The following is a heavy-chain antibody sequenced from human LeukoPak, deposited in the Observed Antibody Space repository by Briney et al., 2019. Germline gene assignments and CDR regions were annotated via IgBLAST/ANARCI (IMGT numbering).Heavy chain of an antibody. CDR2: INPSGGST. V-gene: IGHV1-46*01. D-gene: IGHD2-2*01. CDR1: GYTLTNYH. CDR3: ARAVSVDQLLFGIDY. J-gene: IGHJ4*02. Sequence: ASVKVSCKASGYTLTNYHMHWVRQAPGQGLEWMGIINPSGGSTSYAQKFQGRVTMTRDTSTSTVYMELSSLRSEDTAVYYCARAVSVDQLLFGIDYWGQGTLVTVSS.